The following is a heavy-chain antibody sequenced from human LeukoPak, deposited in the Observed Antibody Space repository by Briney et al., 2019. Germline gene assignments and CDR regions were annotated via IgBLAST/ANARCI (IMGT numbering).Heavy chain of an antibody. J-gene: IGHJ4*02. D-gene: IGHD6-13*01. CDR3: SSDREQQPTFDY. CDR2: INSDGSST. CDR1: GFTFSTYW. V-gene: IGHV3-74*01. Sequence: GGSLRLSCAASGFTFSTYWMHWVRQAPGKGLVWVSRINSDGSSTNYADSVKGRFTISRDNAKNTLYLQMNSLRAEDTAVYFCSSDREQQPTFDYWGLGTLVTVSS.